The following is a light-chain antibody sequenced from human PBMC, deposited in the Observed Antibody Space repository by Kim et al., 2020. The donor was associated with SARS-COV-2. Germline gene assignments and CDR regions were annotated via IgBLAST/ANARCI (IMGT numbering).Light chain of an antibody. V-gene: IGLV2-14*03. CDR3: SSYTTANTRV. CDR2: DVI. J-gene: IGLJ1*01. CDR1: SSDIGAFNC. Sequence: GQSITISCQGTSSDIGAFNCVSWFQQHPGKAPKLMIYDVIERPSGISNRFSGSTSGNTASLTISGLQTEDEADYYCSSYTTANTRVFGTGTKVTVL.